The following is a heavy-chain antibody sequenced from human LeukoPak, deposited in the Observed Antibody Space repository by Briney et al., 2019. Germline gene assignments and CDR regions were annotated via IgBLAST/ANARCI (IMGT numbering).Heavy chain of an antibody. J-gene: IGHJ2*01. V-gene: IGHV3-30*02. Sequence: GESLKISCAASGFSFSRYGIHWVRQAPGKGLEWVAFIRYDGSNKNYADSVKGRFTNSRDNSKNTLYLQMNSLRAEDTAVYYCAKDWRCGTSDPDWYFDLWGRGTLVTVSS. D-gene: IGHD2-8*02. CDR3: AKDWRCGTSDPDWYFDL. CDR2: IRYDGSNK. CDR1: GFSFSRYG.